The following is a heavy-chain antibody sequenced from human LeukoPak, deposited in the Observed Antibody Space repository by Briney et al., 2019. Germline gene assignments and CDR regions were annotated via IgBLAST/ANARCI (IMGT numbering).Heavy chain of an antibody. J-gene: IGHJ4*02. V-gene: IGHV4-4*02. CDR3: AKEIVGAPTPGAY. Sequence: SETLSLTCAVSTDSITSNWWSWVRQPPGKGLEWIGEVHKSGSTNYYPSLQSRVTISIDKSKNQIALELTSVTAADTAVYYCAKEIVGAPTPGAYWGQGILVTVSS. CDR2: VHKSGST. D-gene: IGHD1-26*01. CDR1: TDSITSNW.